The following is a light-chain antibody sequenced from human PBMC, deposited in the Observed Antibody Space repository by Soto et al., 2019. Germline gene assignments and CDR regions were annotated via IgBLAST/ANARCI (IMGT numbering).Light chain of an antibody. CDR1: SSNIGSNT. J-gene: IGLJ1*01. CDR3: AAWDDSLNDYV. V-gene: IGLV1-44*01. CDR2: SYN. Sequence: QSVLTQPPSASGTPGQRVTISCSGSSSNIGSNTVNWYQQLPGTAPKLLIYSYNQRPSGVPDRFSGSKSVTSASLAISGLQSEDEADYYCAAWDDSLNDYVFGTGTKVTVL.